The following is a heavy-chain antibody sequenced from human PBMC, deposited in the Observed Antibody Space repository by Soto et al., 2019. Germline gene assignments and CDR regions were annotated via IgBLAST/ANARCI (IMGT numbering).Heavy chain of an antibody. D-gene: IGHD5-18*01. CDR3: ARVELEDTAMVPYYYYGMDV. CDR2: IIPIFGTA. CDR1: GGTFSSYA. V-gene: IGHV1-69*12. Sequence: QVQMVQYGAEEKKPGSSVKVSCKASGGTFSSYAISWVRQAPVQGLEWMGGIIPIFGTANYAQKFQGRVTIIADESTSTAYMELSSLRAEDTAVYYCARVELEDTAMVPYYYYGMDVWGQGTTVTVSS. J-gene: IGHJ6*02.